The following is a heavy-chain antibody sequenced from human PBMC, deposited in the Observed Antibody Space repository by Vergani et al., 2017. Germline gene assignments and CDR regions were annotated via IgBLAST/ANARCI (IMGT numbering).Heavy chain of an antibody. J-gene: IGHJ5*02. CDR1: GCSISSSSYS. V-gene: IGHV4-39*07. CDR3: AGSGLDYNWFDP. Sequence: QLQLQESGPGLVKPSETLSLTCTVSGCSISSSSYSWGWIRQPPGKGLVWIGSFYYSGSTYYNPSLKSQVTISVDTSKNQFSLKLGSVTAAYPAVYYCAGSGLDYNWFDPWGQGPLVAVSS. D-gene: IGHD1-14*01. CDR2: FYYSGST.